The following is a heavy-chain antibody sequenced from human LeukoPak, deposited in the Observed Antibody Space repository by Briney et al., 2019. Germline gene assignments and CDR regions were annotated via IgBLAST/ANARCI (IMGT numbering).Heavy chain of an antibody. J-gene: IGHJ6*03. CDR1: GYTFTSYG. D-gene: IGHD6-13*01. CDR3: ARGRGSSWWDYYYYMDV. Sequence: GASVKVSCKASGYTFTSYGISWVRQAPGQGLEWMGWISAYDGNTNYAQKLQGRVTMTTDTSTSTAYMELRSLRSDDTAVYYCARGRGSSWWDYYYYMDVWGKGTTVTISS. V-gene: IGHV1-18*01. CDR2: ISAYDGNT.